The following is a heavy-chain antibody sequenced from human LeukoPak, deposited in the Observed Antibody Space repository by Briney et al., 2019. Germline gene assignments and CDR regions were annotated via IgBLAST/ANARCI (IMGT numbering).Heavy chain of an antibody. CDR3: AKTPDLRDSSGYYFDY. CDR2: ISGDGSNT. V-gene: IGHV3-43*02. D-gene: IGHD3-22*01. J-gene: IGHJ4*02. Sequence: GGSLRLSCAASGFTFDDYAMYWVRQAPGKGLEWVSLISGDGSNTYYADSVKGRFTISRDNSKNSLYLQMNSLRTEDTALYYCAKTPDLRDSSGYYFDYWGQGTLVTVSS. CDR1: GFTFDDYA.